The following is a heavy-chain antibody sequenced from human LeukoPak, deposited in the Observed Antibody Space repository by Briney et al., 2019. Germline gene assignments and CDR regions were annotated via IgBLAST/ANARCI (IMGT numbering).Heavy chain of an antibody. V-gene: IGHV4-34*01. J-gene: IGHJ3*02. CDR3: ARGAPGRDDGLDI. Sequence: KPSETLSLTCTVSGGSFSGFYCTWIRQPPGKGLEWIGEITHTGSTNYHPSLMSRVTISVDTSKNQFSLKLSSVTAADTTVYYCARGAPGRDDGLDIWGQGTMVTVSS. CDR2: ITHTGST. D-gene: IGHD5-24*01. CDR1: GGSFSGFY.